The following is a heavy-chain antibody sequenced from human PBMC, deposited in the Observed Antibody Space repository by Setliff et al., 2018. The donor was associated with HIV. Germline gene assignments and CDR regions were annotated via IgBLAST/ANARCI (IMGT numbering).Heavy chain of an antibody. Sequence: ASVKVSCKASGYTFTGYYMHWVRQAPGQGLEWMGWINPNSGDTNYAQKFQGRVTITADESTTTAYMELSSLRSEDTAFYYCARSSAGSGWLLHHFDYWGQGTLVTVSS. D-gene: IGHD6-19*01. CDR1: GYTFTGYY. V-gene: IGHV1-2*02. CDR3: ARSSAGSGWLLHHFDY. J-gene: IGHJ4*02. CDR2: INPNSGDT.